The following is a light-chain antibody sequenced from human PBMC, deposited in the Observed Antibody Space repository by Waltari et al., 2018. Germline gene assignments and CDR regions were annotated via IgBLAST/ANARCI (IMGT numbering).Light chain of an antibody. V-gene: IGKV3-11*01. Sequence: ELVLTQSPATLSLSPGERATLSCRASQSLTTYLAWYQQKPGQAPRLLIYDASNRATGIPARFSGGGSGTDFTLNINNVEPEDSAVYYCQQRSNWVTFGGGTKVEI. CDR3: QQRSNWVT. CDR1: QSLTTY. CDR2: DAS. J-gene: IGKJ4*01.